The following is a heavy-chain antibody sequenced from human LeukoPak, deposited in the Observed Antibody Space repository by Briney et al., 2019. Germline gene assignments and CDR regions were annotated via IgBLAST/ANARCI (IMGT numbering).Heavy chain of an antibody. Sequence: PGGSLRLSCAASGLTFSRFAMSWVRQAPGKGLEWVSGFRGSDGSTDYADSVKGRFTIFRDNSKNTLYLQMTSLRADDTAVYYCAKSEQEPMNYFDYWGQGTLVIVSS. CDR2: FRGSDGST. CDR1: GLTFSRFA. CDR3: AKSEQEPMNYFDY. V-gene: IGHV3-23*01. J-gene: IGHJ4*02.